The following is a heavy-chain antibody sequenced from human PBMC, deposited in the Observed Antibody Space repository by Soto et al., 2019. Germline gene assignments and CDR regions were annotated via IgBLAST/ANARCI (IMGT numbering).Heavy chain of an antibody. Sequence: SETLSLTCAVSPYPLSSGYFCAWLRQPPGTGLEWSGTIFQSESTSYNASLKCRVTISVDTSKNRCSLKLSSVTAADTAVYHCAGGEHIGVVTASQGGVFRDYWGQGTMVTV. CDR1: PYPLSSGYF. D-gene: IGHD2-21*02. CDR3: AGGEHIGVVTASQGGVFRDY. V-gene: IGHV4-38-2*01. CDR2: IFQSEST. J-gene: IGHJ4*02.